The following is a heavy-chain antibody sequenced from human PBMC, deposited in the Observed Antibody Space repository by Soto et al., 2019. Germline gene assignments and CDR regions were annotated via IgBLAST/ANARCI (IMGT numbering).Heavy chain of an antibody. V-gene: IGHV3-30*18. J-gene: IGHJ3*02. CDR3: AKEREDYYESSGYYGAFDI. CDR2: ISYDGSNK. D-gene: IGHD3-22*01. CDR1: GFTFSSYG. Sequence: PGGSLRLSCAASGFTFSSYGMHWVRQAPGKGLEWVAVISYDGSNKYYADSVKGRFTISRDNSKNTLYLQMNSLRAGDTAVYFCAKEREDYYESSGYYGAFDIWGQGTMVTVSS.